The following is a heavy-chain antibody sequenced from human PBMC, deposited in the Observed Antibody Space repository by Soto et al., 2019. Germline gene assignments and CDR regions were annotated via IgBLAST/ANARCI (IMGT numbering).Heavy chain of an antibody. D-gene: IGHD3-22*01. CDR1: GYTFTSYY. J-gene: IGHJ4*02. V-gene: IGHV1-46*01. Sequence: QVQLVQSGAEVKKPGASVKVSCKASGYTFTSYYTHWVRQAPGQGLEWMGIINPSGGSTSYAQKFQGRVTMTRDTSTSTVYMELSSLRSEDTAVYYCARDLTRDYDSSGKPGYWGQGTLVTVSS. CDR3: ARDLTRDYDSSGKPGY. CDR2: INPSGGST.